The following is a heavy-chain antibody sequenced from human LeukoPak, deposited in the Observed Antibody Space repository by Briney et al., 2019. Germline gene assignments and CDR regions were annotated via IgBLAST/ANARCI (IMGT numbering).Heavy chain of an antibody. CDR1: GFTFSSYG. D-gene: IGHD2-2*01. CDR2: IRYDGSNK. CDR3: ARVGRHQGYYYYGMDV. V-gene: IGHV3-30*02. J-gene: IGHJ6*02. Sequence: GGSLRLSCAASGFTFSSYGMHWVRQAPGKGLEWVAFIRYDGSNKYYADSVKGRFTISRDNSKNTLYLQMNSLRAEDTAVYYCARVGRHQGYYYYGMDVWGQGTTVTVSS.